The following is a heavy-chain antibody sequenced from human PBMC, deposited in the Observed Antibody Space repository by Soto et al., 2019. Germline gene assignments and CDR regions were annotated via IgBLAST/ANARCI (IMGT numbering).Heavy chain of an antibody. D-gene: IGHD3-22*01. J-gene: IGHJ3*02. V-gene: IGHV1-58*01. CDR2: IVVGSGNT. CDR1: GFTFTSSA. CDR3: AADRRYYYDSSGPRDAFDI. Sequence: SVKVSCKASGFTFTSSAVQWVRQARGQRLEWIGWIVVGSGNTNYAQKFQERVTITRDMSTSTAYMELSSLRSEDTAVYYCAADRRYYYDSSGPRDAFDIWGQGTMVTVSS.